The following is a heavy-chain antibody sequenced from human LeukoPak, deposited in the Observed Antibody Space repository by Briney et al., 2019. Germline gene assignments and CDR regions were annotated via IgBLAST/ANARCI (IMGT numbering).Heavy chain of an antibody. V-gene: IGHV4-4*07. CDR1: GGSISSYY. CDR2: IYTSGST. Sequence: SETLSLTCTVSGGSISSYYWSWIRQPAGKGLEWIGRIYTSGSTNYNPSLKSRVTMSVDTSKNQFSLKLSSVTAADTAVYYCAGDILVGSSGSLPFDYWGQGTLVTVSS. D-gene: IGHD3-22*01. CDR3: AGDILVGSSGSLPFDY. J-gene: IGHJ4*02.